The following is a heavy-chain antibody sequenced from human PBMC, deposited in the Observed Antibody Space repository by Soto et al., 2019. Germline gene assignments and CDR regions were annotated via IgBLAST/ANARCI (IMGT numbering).Heavy chain of an antibody. CDR1: GFTFGTYA. CDR2: ISGSGDST. Sequence: EVQLLESGGGLVQPGGSLRLSCAASGFTFGTYAMNWVRQAPGKGLEWVSGISGSGDSTYYADSVKGRFTVSRDNSKNTLYLQMNSLRGEDTAVFYCSKERSSGWSFDDWGQGTLVTVSP. J-gene: IGHJ4*02. CDR3: SKERSSGWSFDD. D-gene: IGHD6-19*01. V-gene: IGHV3-23*01.